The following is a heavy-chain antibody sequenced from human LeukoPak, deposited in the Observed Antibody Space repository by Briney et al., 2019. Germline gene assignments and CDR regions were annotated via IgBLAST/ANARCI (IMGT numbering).Heavy chain of an antibody. V-gene: IGHV4-59*08. CDR3: ARRVVVPAADAFDI. Sequence: SETLSLTCTVSGGSISSYSWSWIRQPPGKGLEWIGYIYYTGSTNYNPSLKSRVTISVDTSKNQFSLKLSSVTAADTAVYYCARRVVVPAADAFDIWGQGTMVIVSS. CDR1: GGSISSYS. J-gene: IGHJ3*02. CDR2: IYYTGST. D-gene: IGHD2-2*01.